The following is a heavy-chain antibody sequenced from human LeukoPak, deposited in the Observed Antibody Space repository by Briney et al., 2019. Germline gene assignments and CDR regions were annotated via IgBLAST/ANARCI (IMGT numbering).Heavy chain of an antibody. D-gene: IGHD1-1*01. J-gene: IGHJ6*02. CDR3: ARDQNGGMDV. V-gene: IGHV4-59*01. CDR1: GGSISSYY. CDR2: IYYSGST. Sequence: PSETLSLTCTVPGGSISSYYWSWIRQPPGKGLEWIGYIYYSGSTNYNPSLKSRVTISVDTSKNQFSLKLSSVTAADTAVYYCARDQNGGMDVWGQGTTVTVSS.